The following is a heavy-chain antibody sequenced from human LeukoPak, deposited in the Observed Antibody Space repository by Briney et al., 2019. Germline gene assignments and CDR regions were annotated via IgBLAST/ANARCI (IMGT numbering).Heavy chain of an antibody. D-gene: IGHD5-18*01. Sequence: SETLSLTCTVSGGSISSGGYSWSWIRQHPGKGLEWIGYIYYSGSTYYNPSLKSRVTISVDTSKNQFSLKLSSVTAADTAVYYCARDIVDTAMAVDAFDIWGQGTMVTVSS. CDR2: IYYSGST. CDR3: ARDIVDTAMAVDAFDI. J-gene: IGHJ3*02. CDR1: GGSISSGGYS. V-gene: IGHV4-31*03.